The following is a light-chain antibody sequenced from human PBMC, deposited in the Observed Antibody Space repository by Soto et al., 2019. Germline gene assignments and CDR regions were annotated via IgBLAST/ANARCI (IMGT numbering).Light chain of an antibody. CDR2: PNT. Sequence: QSVLTQPPSVSGAPGQRVTISCTGTSSNIGAGYDVYWYQQLPGTAPKLLIYPNTNRPSGVPDRFSGSKSGASASLAITGLQAEDEAEYYCQSYDASLTGSVVFGGGTKVTVL. CDR1: SSNIGAGYD. CDR3: QSYDASLTGSVV. V-gene: IGLV1-40*01. J-gene: IGLJ2*01.